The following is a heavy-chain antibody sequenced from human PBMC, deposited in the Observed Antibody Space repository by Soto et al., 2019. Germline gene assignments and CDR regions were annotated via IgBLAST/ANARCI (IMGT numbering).Heavy chain of an antibody. CDR2: ISGSGGST. Sequence: PGGSLRLSCAASGFTFSSYAMSWVRQAPGKGLEWVSAISGSGGSTYYADSVKGRFTISRDNSKNTLYLQMNSLRAEDTAVYYCAKDAGLLWFGTKEEYFQHWGQGTLVTVSS. V-gene: IGHV3-23*01. D-gene: IGHD3-10*01. J-gene: IGHJ1*01. CDR1: GFTFSSYA. CDR3: AKDAGLLWFGTKEEYFQH.